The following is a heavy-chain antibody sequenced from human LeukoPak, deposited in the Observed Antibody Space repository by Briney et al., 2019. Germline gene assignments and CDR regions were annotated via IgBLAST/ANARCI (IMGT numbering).Heavy chain of an antibody. CDR1: GLTFSSYA. Sequence: AGTLRFSCSASGLTFSSYAMSWVRQAPGQGLEWVACISGNGGGTYYADSVKGRFTISRDNSKNQLYLQINNLRVGDTAVYYCAKSFGYSRSWFDNWGQGTLVTVSS. V-gene: IGHV3-23*01. CDR2: ISGNGGGT. J-gene: IGHJ4*02. D-gene: IGHD6-13*01. CDR3: AKSFGYSRSWFDN.